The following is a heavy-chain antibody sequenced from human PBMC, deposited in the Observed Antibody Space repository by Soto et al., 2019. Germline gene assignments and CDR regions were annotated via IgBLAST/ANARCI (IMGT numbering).Heavy chain of an antibody. V-gene: IGHV1-18*01. CDR1: GYTFTSYH. Sequence: QVQLVQSGAEVKKPGASVKVSCKTSGYTFTSYHISWVRQAPGQGLEWMGWISAYNTNTNYAQQFQGRVTMTTDTLTTTAYMELRSLGSGDTTVYYCASDTPPTGSWGQGTLVTVPS. D-gene: IGHD6-25*01. J-gene: IGHJ5*02. CDR3: ASDTPPTGS. CDR2: ISAYNTNT.